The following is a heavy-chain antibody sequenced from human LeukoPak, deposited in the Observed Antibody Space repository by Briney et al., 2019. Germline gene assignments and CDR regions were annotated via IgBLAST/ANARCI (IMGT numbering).Heavy chain of an antibody. CDR1: GYTFTSYD. Sequence: GASVKVSCKASGYTFTSYDINWVRQATGQGLEWMGWMNPNSGNTGYAQKFQGRVTMTRNTSISTAYMEPSSLRSEDTAVYYCARGALQYSSGWYEGDYWGQGTLVTVSS. V-gene: IGHV1-8*01. J-gene: IGHJ4*02. D-gene: IGHD6-19*01. CDR3: ARGALQYSSGWYEGDY. CDR2: MNPNSGNT.